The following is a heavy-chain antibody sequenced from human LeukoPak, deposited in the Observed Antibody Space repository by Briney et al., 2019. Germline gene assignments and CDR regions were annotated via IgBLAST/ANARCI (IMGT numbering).Heavy chain of an antibody. Sequence: ASETLSLTRTVSGGSIRSSYYYWGWIRQPPGKGLEWIGSIYDSGSTYYNPSLKSRVTISVDTSKNQFSLSLGSTIVADTAFYYCARARRSFSGEFDYWGQGILVTVFS. CDR3: ARARRSFSGEFDY. D-gene: IGHD3-16*01. V-gene: IGHV4-39*07. CDR1: GGSIRSSYYY. CDR2: IYDSGST. J-gene: IGHJ4*02.